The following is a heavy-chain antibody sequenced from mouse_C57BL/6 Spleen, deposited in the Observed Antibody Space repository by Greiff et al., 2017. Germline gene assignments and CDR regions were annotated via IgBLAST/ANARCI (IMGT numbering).Heavy chain of an antibody. CDR3: AREYYYGSRGWYFDV. J-gene: IGHJ1*03. CDR1: GYSITSGYD. D-gene: IGHD1-1*01. Sequence: DVHLVESGPGMVKPSQSLSLTCTVTGYSITSGYDWHWIRHFPGNKLEWMGYISYSGSTNYNPSLKSRISITHDTSKNHFFLKLNSVTTEDTATYYCAREYYYGSRGWYFDVWGTGTTVTVSS. V-gene: IGHV3-1*01. CDR2: ISYSGST.